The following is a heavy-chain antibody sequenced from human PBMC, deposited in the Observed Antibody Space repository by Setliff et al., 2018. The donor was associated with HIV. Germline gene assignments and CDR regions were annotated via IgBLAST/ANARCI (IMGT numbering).Heavy chain of an antibody. Sequence: GGSLRLSCAASGFTFRNAWMSWVRQAPGKGLESVANVKQDGTETLYVDSVKGRFTISRGNANNLVYLQMNSLRVEDTAVYFCARWGSGSYERVFDYWGQGMLVTVSS. V-gene: IGHV3-7*01. CDR2: VKQDGTET. D-gene: IGHD1-26*01. CDR3: ARWGSGSYERVFDY. J-gene: IGHJ4*02. CDR1: GFTFRNAW.